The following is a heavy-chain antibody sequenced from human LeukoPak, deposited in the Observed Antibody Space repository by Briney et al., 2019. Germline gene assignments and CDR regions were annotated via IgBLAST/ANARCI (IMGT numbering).Heavy chain of an antibody. CDR1: GFTFSSYA. CDR3: ASNLLWFGEHRGDY. D-gene: IGHD3-10*01. V-gene: IGHV3-23*01. J-gene: IGHJ4*02. Sequence: GGSLRLSCAASGFTFSSYAMSWVRQAPGKGLEWVSAISGSGGSTYYADSVKGRFTISRDNSKNTLYLQMNSLRAEDTAVYYCASNLLWFGEHRGDYWGQGTLVTVSS. CDR2: ISGSGGST.